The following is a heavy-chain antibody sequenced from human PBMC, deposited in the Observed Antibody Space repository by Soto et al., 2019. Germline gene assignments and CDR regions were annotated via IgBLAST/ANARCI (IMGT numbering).Heavy chain of an antibody. Sequence: GGSLRLSCAASGFSFSNYWMSWVRQAPGKGLEWVANIKPDGSQKWYVDSVKGRFTISRDNARNSLFLQTISLRVEDTAMYYCARGDYHDTSGPFSDAFDTWGQGTMVTVSS. CDR1: GFSFSNYW. CDR2: IKPDGSQK. CDR3: ARGDYHDTSGPFSDAFDT. J-gene: IGHJ3*02. D-gene: IGHD3-22*01. V-gene: IGHV3-7*04.